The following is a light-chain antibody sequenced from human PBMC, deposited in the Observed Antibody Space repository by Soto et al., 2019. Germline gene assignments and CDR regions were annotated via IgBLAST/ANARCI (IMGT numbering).Light chain of an antibody. J-gene: IGLJ7*01. CDR3: SSYTSSSTFAV. V-gene: IGLV2-18*02. Sequence: QSALTQPPSVSGSPGQSVTISCTGTSSDVGSYNRVSWYQQPPGTAPKLMIYEVSNRPSGVPDRFSGSKSGNTASLTISGIQAEDEADYYCSSYTSSSTFAVFGGGPQLTVL. CDR2: EVS. CDR1: SSDVGSYNR.